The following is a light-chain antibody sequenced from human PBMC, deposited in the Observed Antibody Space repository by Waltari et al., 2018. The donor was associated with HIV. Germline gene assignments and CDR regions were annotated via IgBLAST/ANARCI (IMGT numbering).Light chain of an antibody. CDR1: NSNIGAGYD. Sequence: SVLTQPPSVSGTPGQEISISCSGNNSNIGAGYDVPWYRQSQGPAPKLVLRGDSTRPSGVPDRVSGSRSGNSVSLDITGLRAEDEGDYYCQSYDKSLSGLWVFGGGTKLTVL. CDR2: GDS. CDR3: QSYDKSLSGLWV. J-gene: IGLJ3*02. V-gene: IGLV1-40*01.